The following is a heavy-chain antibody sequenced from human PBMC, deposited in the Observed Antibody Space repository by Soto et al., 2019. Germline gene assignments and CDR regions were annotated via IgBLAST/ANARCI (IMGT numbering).Heavy chain of an antibody. J-gene: IGHJ3*02. Sequence: ASVKVSCKASGYTFTGYYMHWVGQAPGQGLEWMGWINPNSGGTNYAQKFQGWVTMTRDTSISTAYMELSRLRSDETAVYYCARDDSYSVDRACDIWGQGTMVTVSS. CDR3: ARDDSYSVDRACDI. V-gene: IGHV1-2*04. CDR2: INPNSGGT. D-gene: IGHD1-26*01. CDR1: GYTFTGYY.